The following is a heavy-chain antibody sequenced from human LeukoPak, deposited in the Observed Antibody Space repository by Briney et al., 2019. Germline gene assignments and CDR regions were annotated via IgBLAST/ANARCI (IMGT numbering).Heavy chain of an antibody. D-gene: IGHD5-12*01. CDR1: GFTFSSYW. CDR3: ARGTRRGYSGYGDADAFDI. V-gene: IGHV3-74*01. Sequence: GGSLRLSCAASGFTFSSYWMHWFRQAPGKGLVWVSRINSDGSSTSYADSVKGRFTISRDNAKNTLYLQMNSLRAEDTAVYYCARGTRRGYSGYGDADAFDIWGQGTMVTVSS. J-gene: IGHJ3*02. CDR2: INSDGSST.